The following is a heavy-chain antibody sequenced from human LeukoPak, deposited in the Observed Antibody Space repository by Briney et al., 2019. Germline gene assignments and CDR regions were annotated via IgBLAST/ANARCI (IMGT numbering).Heavy chain of an antibody. V-gene: IGHV4-59*01. D-gene: IGHD1-26*01. J-gene: IGHJ4*02. CDR3: ARGYSGSYGRFDY. CDR2: IYYSGST. CDR1: GGSISSYY. Sequence: SETLSLTCTVSGGSISSYYWSWIRQPPGKGLEWIGYIYYSGSTSYNPSLKSRVTISVDTSKNQFSLKLSSVTAADTAVYYCARGYSGSYGRFDYGGQGTLVTVSS.